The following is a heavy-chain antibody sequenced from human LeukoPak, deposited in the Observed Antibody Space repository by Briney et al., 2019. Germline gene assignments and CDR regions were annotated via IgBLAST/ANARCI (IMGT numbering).Heavy chain of an antibody. V-gene: IGHV4-39*01. Sequence: SETLSLTCTVSGGSISSSSYYWGWIRQPPGKGLEWIVSIYYSGSTYYNPSLKSRVTISVDTSKNQFSLKLSSVTAADTAVHYCATTTVTTGGWFDPWGQGTLVTVSS. CDR2: IYYSGST. J-gene: IGHJ5*02. CDR3: ATTTVTTGGWFDP. D-gene: IGHD4-17*01. CDR1: GGSISSSSYY.